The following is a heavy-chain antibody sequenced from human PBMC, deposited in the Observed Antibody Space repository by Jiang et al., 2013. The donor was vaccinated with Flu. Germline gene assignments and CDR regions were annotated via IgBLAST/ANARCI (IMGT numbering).Heavy chain of an antibody. Sequence: GPGLVKPSQTLSLTCTVSGGSISSGGYYWSWIRQHPGKGLEWIGYIYYSGSTYYNPSLKSLVTISVDTSKNQFSLKLSSVTAADTAVCYCARLDYDILTGYFSWFDPWGQGTLVTVSS. CDR1: GGSISSGGYY. D-gene: IGHD3-9*01. CDR2: IYYSGST. V-gene: IGHV4-31*01. J-gene: IGHJ5*02. CDR3: ARLDYDILTGYFSWFDP.